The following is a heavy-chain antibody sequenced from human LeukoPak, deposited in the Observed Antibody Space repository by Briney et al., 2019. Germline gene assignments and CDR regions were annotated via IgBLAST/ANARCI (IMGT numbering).Heavy chain of an antibody. D-gene: IGHD4-17*01. J-gene: IGHJ6*04. CDR1: GYTFTGYY. Sequence: ASVKVSCKASGYTFTGYYMHWVRQAPGQGLEWMGWINPNSGGTNYAQKFQGWVTMTRDTSISIAYMELSRLRSDDTAVYYCARERYGDRYYYGMDVWGKGTTVTVSS. CDR2: INPNSGGT. CDR3: ARERYGDRYYYGMDV. V-gene: IGHV1-2*04.